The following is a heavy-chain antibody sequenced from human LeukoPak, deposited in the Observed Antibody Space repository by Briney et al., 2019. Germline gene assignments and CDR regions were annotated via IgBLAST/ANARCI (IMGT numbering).Heavy chain of an antibody. D-gene: IGHD2-8*01. CDR1: GGTFSSYA. V-gene: IGHV1-69*04. CDR3: ARDRWGTYGGRTIDY. CDR2: IIPILGIA. J-gene: IGHJ4*02. Sequence: EASVKVSCKASGGTFSSYAISWVRQAPGQGLEWMGRIIPILGIANYAQKFQGIVTITADKSTSTAYMELSSLRSEDTAVYYCARDRWGTYGGRTIDYWGQGTLVTVSS.